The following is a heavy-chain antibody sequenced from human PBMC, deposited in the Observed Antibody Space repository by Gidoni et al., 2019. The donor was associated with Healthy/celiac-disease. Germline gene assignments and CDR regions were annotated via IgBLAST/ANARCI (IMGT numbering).Heavy chain of an antibody. V-gene: IGHV3-20*04. CDR2: INWNGGST. D-gene: IGHD3-16*01. Sequence: EVQLVESGGGLVRPGGALRLSCAASGVTFEYYGMGWVRQAPGKGLEWVSGINWNGGSTGYADSVKGRFTISRDNAKNSLYLQMNSLRAEDTALYYCARKVSVTFYFDYWGQGTLVTVSS. CDR1: GVTFEYYG. CDR3: ARKVSVTFYFDY. J-gene: IGHJ4*02.